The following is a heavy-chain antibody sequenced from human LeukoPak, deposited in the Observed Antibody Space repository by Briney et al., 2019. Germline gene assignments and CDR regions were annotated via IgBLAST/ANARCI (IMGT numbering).Heavy chain of an antibody. V-gene: IGHV4-34*01. CDR3: ARSSLLWFGELSWYNWFDP. J-gene: IGHJ5*02. CDR1: GGSFSGYY. Sequence: SETLSLTCAVYGGSFSGYYWSWIRQPPGKGLEWIGEINHSGSTNYNPSLKSRVTISVDTSKNQFSLKLSSATAADTAVYYCARSSLLWFGELSWYNWFDPWGQGTLVTVSS. CDR2: INHSGST. D-gene: IGHD3-10*01.